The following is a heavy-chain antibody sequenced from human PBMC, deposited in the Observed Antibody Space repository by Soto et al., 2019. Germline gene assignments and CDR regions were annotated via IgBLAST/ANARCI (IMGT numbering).Heavy chain of an antibody. CDR2: INSDGNST. CDR1: GFTFSPFW. Sequence: EVQLVESGGGLVQPGGSLRLSCAASGFTFSPFWMHWVRQVPGKGPVWVSRINSDGNSTRYAYSVKGRFTISRDNSKNTLYLQMNSMRAEDTAVYYCARGSNHFDYWGQGTRVTVSS. CDR3: ARGSNHFDY. J-gene: IGHJ4*02. D-gene: IGHD4-4*01. V-gene: IGHV3-74*01.